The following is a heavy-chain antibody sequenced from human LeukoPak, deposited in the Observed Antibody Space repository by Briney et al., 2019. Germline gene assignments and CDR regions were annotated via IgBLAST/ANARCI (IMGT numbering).Heavy chain of an antibody. CDR3: ARGRGITMVRGVYFDY. V-gene: IGHV4-31*03. CDR1: GGSISSSSYY. Sequence: SETLSLTCTVSGGSISSSSYYWGWIRQPPGKGLEWIGYIYYSGSTYYNPSLKSRVTISVDTSKNQFSLKLSSVTAADTAVYYCARGRGITMVRGVYFDYWGQGTLVTVSS. J-gene: IGHJ4*02. CDR2: IYYSGST. D-gene: IGHD3-10*01.